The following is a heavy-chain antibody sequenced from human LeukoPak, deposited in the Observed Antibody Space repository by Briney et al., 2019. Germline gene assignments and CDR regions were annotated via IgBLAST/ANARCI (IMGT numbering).Heavy chain of an antibody. J-gene: IGHJ5*02. V-gene: IGHV5-51*01. D-gene: IGHD6-6*01. Sequence: GESLQISCKGSGYSFTSYWIGWVRQMPGKGLEWMGIIYPGDSDTRYSPSFQGQVTISADKSISTAYLQWSSLKTSDTAMYYCARHVRGSSSSIWFDPWGQGTLVTVSS. CDR3: ARHVRGSSSSIWFDP. CDR1: GYSFTSYW. CDR2: IYPGDSDT.